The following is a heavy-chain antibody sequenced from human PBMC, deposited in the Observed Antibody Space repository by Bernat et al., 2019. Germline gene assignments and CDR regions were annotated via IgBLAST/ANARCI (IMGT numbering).Heavy chain of an antibody. CDR3: ARVTSIFGVVSSYYYYMDV. Sequence: QVQLVQSGPEMKKPGASVKVSCKASGYIFVTYLISWVRQAPGQGLEWMGWISTYQGNTRFAQKFQGRVTLTTDSSTSTAYMELRGLRSDDTAVYYCARVTSIFGVVSSYYYYMDVWGEGTTVTVS. CDR1: GYIFVTYL. V-gene: IGHV1-18*01. CDR2: ISTYQGNT. D-gene: IGHD3-3*01. J-gene: IGHJ6*03.